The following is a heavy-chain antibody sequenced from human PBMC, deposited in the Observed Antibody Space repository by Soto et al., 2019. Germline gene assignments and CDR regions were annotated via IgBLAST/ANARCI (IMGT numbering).Heavy chain of an antibody. CDR3: ARDGGSWGY. CDR1: GFTFTTYS. D-gene: IGHD3-10*01. CDR2: ISSSSSTT. V-gene: IGHV3-48*02. Sequence: EVQLVESGGGLVQPGGSLRLSCAASGFTFTTYSMNWVRQAPGKGLEWVSYISSSSSTTYYANSVKGRFTISRDNAKNILYLQMNSLRDEDTAVYYCARDGGSWGYWGQGTLVTVSS. J-gene: IGHJ4*02.